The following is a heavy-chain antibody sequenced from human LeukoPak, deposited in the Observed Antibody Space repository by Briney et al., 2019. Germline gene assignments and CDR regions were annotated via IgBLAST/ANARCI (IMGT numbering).Heavy chain of an antibody. J-gene: IGHJ4*02. V-gene: IGHV3-11*05. CDR2: ISGSITYT. Sequence: PGGSLRLSCAASGFTFSDYYMSWIRQAPGKGLEWVSFISGSITYTNYADSVKGRFTISRDNAKNSVYLQMNSLRAEGTAVYYCARDGNNGSDFWGQGTLVTVSS. D-gene: IGHD1-26*01. CDR3: ARDGNNGSDF. CDR1: GFTFSDYY.